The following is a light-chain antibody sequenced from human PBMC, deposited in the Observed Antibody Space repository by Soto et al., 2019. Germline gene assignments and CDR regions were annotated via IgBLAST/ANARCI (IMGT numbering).Light chain of an antibody. CDR1: QSVRSW. V-gene: IGKV1-5*01. CDR3: QQSYTTANT. J-gene: IGKJ2*01. CDR2: DAS. Sequence: DIQMTQSPSTLSASVGDRVTITCRASQSVRSWLAWYQQKPGRAPKFLIYDASSLESGVPSRFSGSGSGTEFTLTISNLQPDDFATYFCQQSYTTANTFGQGTRLEIK.